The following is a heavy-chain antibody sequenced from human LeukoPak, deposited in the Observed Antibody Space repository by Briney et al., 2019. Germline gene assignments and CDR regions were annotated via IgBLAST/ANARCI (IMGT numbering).Heavy chain of an antibody. Sequence: ASVKVSCKASGYTFTSYDINWVRQATGQGLEWMGWMNPNSGNTGYAQKFQGRVTMTRNTSISTAYMELSSLRPEDTAVYYCARDLWGGARAAFDIWGQGTMVTVSS. V-gene: IGHV1-8*01. J-gene: IGHJ3*02. CDR3: ARDLWGGARAAFDI. CDR2: MNPNSGNT. D-gene: IGHD1-26*01. CDR1: GYTFTSYD.